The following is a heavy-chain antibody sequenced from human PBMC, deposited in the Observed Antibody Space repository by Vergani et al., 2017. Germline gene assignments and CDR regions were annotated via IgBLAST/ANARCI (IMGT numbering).Heavy chain of an antibody. D-gene: IGHD4-17*01. CDR3: AKRGFGDGDYGSDWYFDL. Sequence: QVQLVESGGGLVKPGGSLRLSCAASGFTFSSYGMHWVRQAPGKGLEWVAVISYDGSNKYYADSVKGRFTISRDNSKNTLYLQMNSLRAEDTAVYYCAKRGFGDGDYGSDWYFDLWGRGTLVTVSS. CDR1: GFTFSSYG. J-gene: IGHJ2*01. CDR2: ISYDGSNK. V-gene: IGHV3-30*18.